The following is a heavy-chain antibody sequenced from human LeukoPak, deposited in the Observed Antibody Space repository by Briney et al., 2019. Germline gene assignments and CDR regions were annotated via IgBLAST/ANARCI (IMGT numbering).Heavy chain of an antibody. CDR2: IIPIFGTA. CDR1: GGTFSSYA. CDR3: ARDRSNGIDAFDI. Sequence: ASVKVSCKASGGTFSSYAISWVRQAPGQGLEWMGGIIPIFGTANYAQKFQGRVTITTDESTSTAYMELSSLRSEDTAVYYCARDRSNGIDAFDIWGQGTLVTVSS. D-gene: IGHD4-11*01. V-gene: IGHV1-69*05. J-gene: IGHJ3*02.